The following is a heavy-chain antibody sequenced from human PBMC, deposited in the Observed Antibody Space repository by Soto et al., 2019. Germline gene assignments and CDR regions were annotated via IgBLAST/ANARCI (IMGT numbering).Heavy chain of an antibody. Sequence: PGGSLRLSCAASGFTFSSYGMHWVRQAPGKGLEWVAVIWYDGSNKYYADSVKGRFTISRDNSKNTLYLQMNSLRAEDTAVYYCARVEGWIAVAGRYGMDVWGQGTTVTVSS. D-gene: IGHD6-19*01. J-gene: IGHJ6*02. CDR2: IWYDGSNK. CDR3: ARVEGWIAVAGRYGMDV. CDR1: GFTFSSYG. V-gene: IGHV3-30*19.